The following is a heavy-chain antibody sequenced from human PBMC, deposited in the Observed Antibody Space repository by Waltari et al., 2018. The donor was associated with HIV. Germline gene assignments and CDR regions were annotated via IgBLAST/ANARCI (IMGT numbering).Heavy chain of an antibody. V-gene: IGHV3-9*01. CDR3: AKDGRDGVYVEH. Sequence: EVQLVESGGGLVQPGRSLRLSCEASGFTFDDYAMHWVPQAPGHGVKWVSGVQWNSDSIGYADSVKGRFTISRYNAKNSLYLQMNSLRLEDTAFYYCAKDGRDGVYVEHWCQGTLVTVSS. J-gene: IGHJ1*01. D-gene: IGHD2-8*01. CDR1: GFTFDDYA. CDR2: VQWNSDSI.